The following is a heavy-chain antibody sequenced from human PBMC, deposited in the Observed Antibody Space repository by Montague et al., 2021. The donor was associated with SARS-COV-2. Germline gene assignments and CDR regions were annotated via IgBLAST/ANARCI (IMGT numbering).Heavy chain of an antibody. CDR3: AREVVHVDVLTDIPEILYYGLDA. CDR2: IYSTGDT. J-gene: IGHJ6*02. CDR1: GGAINRGDYY. Sequence: TLSLTCTVSGGAINRGDYYWTWIRQPQGKGLEWIGNIYSTGDTSYSLSLKGRVGISLDTSKNQVYLNLRSVAAADTAVYYCAREVVHVDVLTDIPEILYYGLDAWGQGTTVVVSS. V-gene: IGHV4-30-4*08. D-gene: IGHD2-21*02.